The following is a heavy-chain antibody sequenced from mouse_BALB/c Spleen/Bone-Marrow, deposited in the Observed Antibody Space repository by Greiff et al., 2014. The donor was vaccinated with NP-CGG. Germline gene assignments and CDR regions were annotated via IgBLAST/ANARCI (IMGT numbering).Heavy chain of an antibody. J-gene: IGHJ4*01. CDR1: GFNIKDTY. V-gene: IGHV14-3*02. CDR2: IDPANGDT. Sequence: EVQLQQSGAELVKPGASVKLSCIASGFNIKDTYMHWVKQRPEQGLEWIGEIDPANGDTKYDPKFQGKATLTADSSSNTAYLQLSSLTSEDTAVYYCALYGCDDGVYYYAMDYWGQGTSVTVSS. D-gene: IGHD2-2*01. CDR3: ALYGCDDGVYYYAMDY.